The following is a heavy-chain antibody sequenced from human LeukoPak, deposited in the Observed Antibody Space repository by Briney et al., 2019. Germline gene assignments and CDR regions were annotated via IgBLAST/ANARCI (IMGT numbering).Heavy chain of an antibody. V-gene: IGHV3-7*01. J-gene: IGHJ4*02. Sequence: GGSLRLSCAASGFTFSTYWMTWVRQAPGKGLEWVANIKQDGSEKYYVDSVKGRFTISRDNAKNSLYLQMNSLRAEDTAVYYCARDALGTDFDYWGQGTLVTVSS. CDR2: IKQDGSEK. CDR3: ARDALGTDFDY. D-gene: IGHD7-27*01. CDR1: GFTFSTYW.